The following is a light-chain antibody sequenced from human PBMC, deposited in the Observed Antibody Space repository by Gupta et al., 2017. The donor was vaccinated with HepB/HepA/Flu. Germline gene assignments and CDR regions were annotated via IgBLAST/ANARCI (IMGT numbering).Light chain of an antibody. Sequence: QSALTQPASVSGSPGPSITISCTGTSSDVGAYNFVSWYQQHPGKAPKLMIFDVSNRPSGVSNRFSGSKSGDTASLTISGRQAEDEGDYYGSSYTGSRNVIFGGGTKLSVL. CDR3: SSYTGSRNVI. CDR2: DVS. V-gene: IGLV2-14*03. CDR1: SSDVGAYNF. J-gene: IGLJ2*01.